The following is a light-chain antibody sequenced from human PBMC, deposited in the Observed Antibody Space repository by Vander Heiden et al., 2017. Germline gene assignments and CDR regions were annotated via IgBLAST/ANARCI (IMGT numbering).Light chain of an antibody. CDR2: GNS. J-gene: IGLJ2*01. Sequence: QPVLTQPPSVSGAPGQRVTISCTGSSTNIGARYDVPWYQQLPGTAPKLLICGNSNRPSGVPDRFSGSKSGTSASLAITGLQAEDEADYYCQSYDSSLSVVVFGGGTKLTVL. CDR3: QSYDSSLSVVV. CDR1: STNIGARYD. V-gene: IGLV1-40*01.